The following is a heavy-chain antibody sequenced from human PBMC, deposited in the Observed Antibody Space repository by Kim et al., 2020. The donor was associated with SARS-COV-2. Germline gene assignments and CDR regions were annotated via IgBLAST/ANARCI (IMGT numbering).Heavy chain of an antibody. J-gene: IGHJ4*02. D-gene: IGHD2-2*01. V-gene: IGHV3-23*01. Sequence: EPVKGRFTIARDNSKNTLYLQMNSLRAEDTALYRCAKGDGFCTSTSCYVNWGQGALVTVSS. CDR3: AKGDGFCTSTSCYVN.